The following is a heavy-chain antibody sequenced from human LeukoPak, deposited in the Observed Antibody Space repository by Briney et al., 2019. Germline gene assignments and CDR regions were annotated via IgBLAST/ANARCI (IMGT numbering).Heavy chain of an antibody. J-gene: IGHJ6*02. CDR2: INHSGST. V-gene: IGHV4-34*01. CDR1: GGSFSGYY. Sequence: PSETLSLTCAVYGGSFSGYYWSWIRQPPGKGLEWIGEINHSGSTNYNPSLKSRVTISVDTSKNQFSLKLSSVTAADTAVYYCARGKAALYYGMDVWGQGTTVTVSS. CDR3: ARGKAALYYGMDV. D-gene: IGHD6-13*01.